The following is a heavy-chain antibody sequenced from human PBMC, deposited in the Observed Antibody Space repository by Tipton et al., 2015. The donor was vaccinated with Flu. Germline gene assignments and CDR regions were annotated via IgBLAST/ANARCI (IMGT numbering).Heavy chain of an antibody. V-gene: IGHV4-4*07. D-gene: IGHD3-10*01. CDR1: GGSINSYY. J-gene: IGHJ6*02. Sequence: TLSLTCTVSGGSINSYYWSWIRQPAGKGLEWIGRIYTSGSTNYNPSLKTRVTISVDTSKNQFSLKLSSVTAADTAVYYCARDDGDYGSESYHYYYGMDVWGQGTTVTVSS. CDR2: IYTSGST. CDR3: ARDDGDYGSESYHYYYGMDV.